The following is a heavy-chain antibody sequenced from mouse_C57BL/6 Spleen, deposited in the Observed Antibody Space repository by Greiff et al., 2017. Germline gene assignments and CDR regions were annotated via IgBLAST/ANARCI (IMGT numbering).Heavy chain of an antibody. V-gene: IGHV1-53*01. CDR3: AYGNYVGYYAMDY. D-gene: IGHD2-1*01. CDR2: INPSNGGT. Sequence: QVQLQQPGTELVKPGASVKLSCKASGYTFTSYWMHWVKQRPGQGLEWIGDINPSNGGTDYNEKFKSKATLTVDKSSRTAYMQLSSLTSEDSAVYYCAYGNYVGYYAMDYWGQGTSVTVSS. J-gene: IGHJ4*01. CDR1: GYTFTSYW.